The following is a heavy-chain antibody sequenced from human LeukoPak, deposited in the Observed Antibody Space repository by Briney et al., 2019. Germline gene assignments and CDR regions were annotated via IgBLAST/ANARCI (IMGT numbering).Heavy chain of an antibody. CDR2: ISYRGNT. CDR3: AREGLGTPFDY. Sequence: PSETLSLTCTVSGGPISNYYWNWIRQPPGKGLEWIGYISYRGNTNYSPSLKSRVTISLDTSKNQFSLKLSSVTAADTAVYYCAREGLGTPFDYWGQGTLVTVSS. V-gene: IGHV4-59*01. J-gene: IGHJ4*02. CDR1: GGPISNYY. D-gene: IGHD1-14*01.